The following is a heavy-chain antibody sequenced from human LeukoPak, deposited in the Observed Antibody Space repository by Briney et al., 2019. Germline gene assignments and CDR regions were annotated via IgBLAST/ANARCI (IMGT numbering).Heavy chain of an antibody. J-gene: IGHJ5*02. CDR2: INPNSGGT. V-gene: IGHV1-2*02. Sequence: ASVKVSCKASGYTFTGYYMHWVRQAPGQGLEWMGWINPNSGGTNYAQKFQGRVTMTRDTSISTAYMELSRLRSDDTAVYYCARARYDFLVSGAFDPWGQGTLVTVSS. CDR1: GYTFTGYY. D-gene: IGHD5-12*01. CDR3: ARARYDFLVSGAFDP.